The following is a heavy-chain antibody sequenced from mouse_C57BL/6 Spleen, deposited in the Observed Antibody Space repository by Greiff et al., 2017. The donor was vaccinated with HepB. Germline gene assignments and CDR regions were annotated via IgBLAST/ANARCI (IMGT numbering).Heavy chain of an antibody. V-gene: IGHV5-17*01. CDR3: ARNGNFHFDY. CDR1: GFTFSDYG. J-gene: IGHJ2*01. CDR2: ISSGSSTI. Sequence: DVKLVESGGGLVKPGGSLKLSCAASGFTFSDYGMHWVRQAPEKGLEWVAYISSGSSTIYYADTVKGRFTISRDNAKNTLFLQMTSLRSEDTAMYYCARNGNFHFDYWGQGTTLTVSS.